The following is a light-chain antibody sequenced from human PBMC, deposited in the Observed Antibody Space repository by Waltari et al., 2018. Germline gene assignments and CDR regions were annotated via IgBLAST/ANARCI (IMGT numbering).Light chain of an antibody. CDR3: SSYTTSSTVV. Sequence: QSALTQPASVSGSPGQSITIPCTGTSSDVGRYNYVSWYRQHPGEAPKLMIYDVTNRPSGVSNRFSGSKSGNTASLTISGLQAEDEADYYCSSYTTSSTVVFGGGTKLTVL. CDR2: DVT. J-gene: IGLJ2*01. V-gene: IGLV2-14*01. CDR1: SSDVGRYNY.